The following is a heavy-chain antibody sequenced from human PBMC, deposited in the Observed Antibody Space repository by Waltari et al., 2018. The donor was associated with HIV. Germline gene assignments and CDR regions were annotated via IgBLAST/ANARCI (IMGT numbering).Heavy chain of an antibody. CDR1: VFTFSATW. J-gene: IGHJ4*02. CDR3: ARDRGWQQFDY. D-gene: IGHD3-10*01. Sequence: EVQLVESGGGLVQPGGSLRLSCTVSVFTFSATWMTWIRQAPGEGLERVANINTDGTENYYVDSVKGRFTISRDNAKNALYLQMNSLRVEDTAVYYCARDRGWQQFDYWGRGTLVTVSS. CDR2: INTDGTEN. V-gene: IGHV3-7*01.